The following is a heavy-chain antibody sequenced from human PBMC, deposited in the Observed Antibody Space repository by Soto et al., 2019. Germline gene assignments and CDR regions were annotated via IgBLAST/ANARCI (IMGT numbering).Heavy chain of an antibody. CDR3: AREASVLIPAAQPSRFDS. D-gene: IGHD2-2*01. CDR2: ISPYSGYT. J-gene: IGHJ4*02. CDR1: GYSFMKYG. V-gene: IGHV1-18*01. Sequence: ASVKVSCKGFGYSFMKYGINWVRQAPGQGLEWVGWISPYSGYTHSAQKFHGRLTLTTDTAASTAYMELRILRSADTALYYCAREASVLIPAAQPSRFDSWGQGTLVTV.